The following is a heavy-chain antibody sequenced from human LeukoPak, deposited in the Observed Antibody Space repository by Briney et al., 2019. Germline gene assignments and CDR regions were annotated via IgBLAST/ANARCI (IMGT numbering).Heavy chain of an antibody. V-gene: IGHV1-2*02. CDR3: AKDRVLRYFDWFESGVTDAFDI. CDR2: INPNSGRT. Sequence: ASVKVSCKASGYTFTGYYMHWVRQAPGQGLEWMGWINPNSGRTNYAQKFQGRVTMTRDTSISTAYMELSRLRSDDTAVYYCAKDRVLRYFDWFESGVTDAFDIWGQGTMVTVSS. D-gene: IGHD3-9*01. CDR1: GYTFTGYY. J-gene: IGHJ3*02.